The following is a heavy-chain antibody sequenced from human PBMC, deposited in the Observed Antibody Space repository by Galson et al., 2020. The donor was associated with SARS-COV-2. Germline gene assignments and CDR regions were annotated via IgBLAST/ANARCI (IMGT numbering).Heavy chain of an antibody. D-gene: IGHD3-22*01. CDR1: GFTFSRYA. CDR3: AKYRYNDASGRLFDS. J-gene: IGHJ4*02. CDR2: ISDSGGTI. V-gene: IGHV3-23*01. Sequence: GESLKISCATSGFTFSRYAMNWVRQAPGEGLEWVSTISDSGGTIYYADSVKGRFTISRDNSKNTLYLQMNSLRADDTAVYYCAKYRYNDASGRLFDSWGQGTLVTVSS.